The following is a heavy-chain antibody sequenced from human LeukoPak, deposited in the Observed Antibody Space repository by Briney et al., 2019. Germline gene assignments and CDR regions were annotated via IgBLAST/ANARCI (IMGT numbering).Heavy chain of an antibody. CDR2: INPNSGGT. V-gene: IGHV1-2*02. Sequence: ASVKVSCKASGYTFTGYYMHWVRQAPGQGLEWMGWINPNSGGTNYAQKFQGRVTMTTDTSTSTAYMELRSLRSDDTAVYYCARVFSGIYYYGSGSNDYWGQGTLVTVSS. CDR3: ARVFSGIYYYGSGSNDY. CDR1: GYTFTGYY. D-gene: IGHD3-10*01. J-gene: IGHJ4*02.